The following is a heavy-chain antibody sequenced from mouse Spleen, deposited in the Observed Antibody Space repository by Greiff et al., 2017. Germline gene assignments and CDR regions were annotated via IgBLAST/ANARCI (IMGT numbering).Heavy chain of an antibody. CDR2: INPNNGGT. D-gene: IGHD4-1*01. CDR3: ARRNWDLAY. V-gene: IGHV1-18*01. J-gene: IGHJ3*01. Sequence: EVQLQQSGPELVKPGASVKIPCKASGYTFTDYNMDWVKQSHGKSLEWIGDINPNNGGTIYNQKFKGKATLTVDKSSSTAYMELRSLTSEDTAVYYCARRNWDLAYWGQGTLVTVSA. CDR1: GYTFTDYN.